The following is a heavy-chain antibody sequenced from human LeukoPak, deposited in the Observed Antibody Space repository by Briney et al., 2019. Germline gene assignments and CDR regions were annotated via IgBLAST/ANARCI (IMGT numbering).Heavy chain of an antibody. CDR1: GGSFSAYY. CDR3: VRGTPQFDS. D-gene: IGHD4-23*01. J-gene: IGHJ3*01. V-gene: IGHV4-34*01. Sequence: SETLSLTCAVYGGSFSAYYWNWIRQPPGKGLVWIGEISHLGHTNYNPSLKSRVTISVDTSKKQISLKLNSMNAADTAVYYCVRGTPQFDSWGQGTMVTVSS. CDR2: ISHLGHT.